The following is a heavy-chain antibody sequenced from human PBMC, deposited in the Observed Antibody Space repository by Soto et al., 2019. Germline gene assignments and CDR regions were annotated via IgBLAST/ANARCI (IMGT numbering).Heavy chain of an antibody. CDR3: ARDGSVGGSYFYYYYGMDV. D-gene: IGHD1-26*01. J-gene: IGHJ6*02. CDR2: INSDGSST. Sequence: GGSLRLSCAASGFTFSSYWMHWVRQAPGKGLVWVSRINSDGSSTSYADSVKGRFTISRDNAKNTLYLQMNSLRAEDTAVYYCARDGSVGGSYFYYYYGMDVWGQGTTVTVSS. V-gene: IGHV3-74*01. CDR1: GFTFSSYW.